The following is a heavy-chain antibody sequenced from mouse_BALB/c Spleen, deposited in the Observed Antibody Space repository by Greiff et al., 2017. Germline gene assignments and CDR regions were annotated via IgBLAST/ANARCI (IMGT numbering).Heavy chain of an antibody. D-gene: IGHD2-3*01. J-gene: IGHJ3*01. CDR3: AREGSYDGGF. V-gene: IGHV2-6-7*01. CDR2: IWGDGST. CDR1: GFSLTGYC. Sequence: VKLVESGPGLVAPSQSLSITCTVSGFSLTGYCVNWVRQPPGKGLEWLGMIWGDGSTDYNSALKSRLSISKDNSKSQVFLKMNSLQTDDTARYYCAREGSYDGGFWGQGTMVTVSA.